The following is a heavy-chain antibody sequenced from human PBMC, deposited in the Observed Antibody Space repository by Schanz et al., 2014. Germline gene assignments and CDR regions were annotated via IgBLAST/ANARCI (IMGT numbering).Heavy chain of an antibody. D-gene: IGHD6-13*01. J-gene: IGHJ4*01. CDR2: ISSSSSYI. Sequence: VQLVESGGGLVKPGGSLRLSCAVSGFTVSSNHMSWVRQAPGKGLEWVSSISSSSSYIYYADSVKGRFTISRDNAKNSLYLQMNSLRAEDTAVYYCAREQIMAAAGLVDYWGHGTLVTASS. CDR1: GFTVSSNH. CDR3: AREQIMAAAGLVDY. V-gene: IGHV3-21*02.